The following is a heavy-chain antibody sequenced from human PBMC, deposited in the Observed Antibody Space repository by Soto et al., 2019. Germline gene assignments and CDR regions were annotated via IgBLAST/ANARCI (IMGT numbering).Heavy chain of an antibody. J-gene: IGHJ4*02. CDR2: IRSKANSYAT. Sequence: GGSLRLSCAASGFTFSGSAMHWVRQASGKGLEWVGRIRSKANSYATAYAASVKGRFTISRDDSKNTAYLQMNSLKTEDTAVYYCTSKGKELYTFDYWGQGTLVTVSS. CDR3: TSKGKELYTFDY. V-gene: IGHV3-73*01. D-gene: IGHD1-7*01. CDR1: GFTFSGSA.